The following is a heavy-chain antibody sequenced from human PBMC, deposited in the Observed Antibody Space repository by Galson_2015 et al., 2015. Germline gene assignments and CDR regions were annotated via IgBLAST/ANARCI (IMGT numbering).Heavy chain of an antibody. J-gene: IGHJ4*02. V-gene: IGHV1-8*02. CDR1: GYTFSNYG. CDR2: MNPNSGNT. D-gene: IGHD3-10*01. Sequence: SVKVSCKASGYTFSNYGTSWVRQAPGQGLEWMGWMNPNSGNTGYAQKFQGRVSMTRNISISTAYMELSSLRSEDTAVYYCATAARSGSYYNDYWGQGTLVTVSS. CDR3: ATAARSGSYYNDY.